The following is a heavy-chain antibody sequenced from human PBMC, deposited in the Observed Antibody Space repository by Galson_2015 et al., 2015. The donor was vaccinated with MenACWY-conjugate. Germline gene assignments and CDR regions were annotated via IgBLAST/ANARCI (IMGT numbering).Heavy chain of an antibody. CDR2: ISYDGKDK. Sequence: SLRLSCAASGFNFNMYSLHWIRQAPGKGLEWVAVISYDGKDKFYGDSVKGRFIILRDNSKNTEYLQMNSLRGEDTGVYFCARVGQERRTLLPNFDGWGQGTRVTVSS. CDR3: ARVGQERRTLLPNFDG. D-gene: IGHD3-22*01. J-gene: IGHJ4*02. CDR1: GFNFNMYS. V-gene: IGHV3-30*01.